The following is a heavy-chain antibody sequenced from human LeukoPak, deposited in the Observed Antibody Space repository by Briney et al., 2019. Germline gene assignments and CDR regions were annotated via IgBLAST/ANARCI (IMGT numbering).Heavy chain of an antibody. CDR2: VNADGGNT. CDR3: TKRVKYGGTWDHFAD. J-gene: IGHJ4*02. CDR1: GFPFYNYR. V-gene: IGHV3-23*01. Sequence: GSLKLSFAASGFPFYNYRMSWVRQAPGKGLEWVSTVNADGGNTYYADSVKGRFTISRDNSKSTLILQMNSLRVEDTALYYCTKRVKYGGTWDHFADWGQGTLVTVSS. D-gene: IGHD1-26*01.